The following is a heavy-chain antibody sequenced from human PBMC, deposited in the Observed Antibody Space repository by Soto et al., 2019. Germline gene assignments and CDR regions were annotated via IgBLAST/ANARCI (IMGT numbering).Heavy chain of an antibody. CDR3: AKDGTYYYDSSGYYYGGDYFDY. Sequence: GGSLRLSCAASGFTFSSYAMSWVRQAPGKGLEWVSAISGSGGSTYYAGSVKGRFTISRDNSKNTLYLQMNSLRAEDTAVYYCAKDGTYYYDSSGYYYGGDYFDYWGQGTLVTVSS. D-gene: IGHD3-22*01. V-gene: IGHV3-23*01. CDR2: ISGSGGST. J-gene: IGHJ4*02. CDR1: GFTFSSYA.